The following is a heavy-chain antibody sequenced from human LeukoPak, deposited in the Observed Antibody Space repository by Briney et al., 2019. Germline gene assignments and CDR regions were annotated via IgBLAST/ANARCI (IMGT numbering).Heavy chain of an antibody. J-gene: IGHJ3*02. CDR2: INPNSGGT. CDR1: GYTLTELS. Sequence: ASVKVSCKVSGYTLTELSMHWVRQAPGQGLEWMGWINPNSGGTNYAQKFQGRVTMTRDTSISTAYMELSRLRSDDTAVYYCARDLAKGAFDIWGQGTMVTVSS. D-gene: IGHD1-26*01. V-gene: IGHV1-2*02. CDR3: ARDLAKGAFDI.